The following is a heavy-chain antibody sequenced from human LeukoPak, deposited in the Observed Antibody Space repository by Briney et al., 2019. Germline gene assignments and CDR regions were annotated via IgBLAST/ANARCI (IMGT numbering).Heavy chain of an antibody. J-gene: IGHJ4*02. Sequence: PSETLSLTCAVYGGSFSGYYWSWIRQPPGKGLEWIGEINHSGSTNYNPSLKSRVTISVDMSKNQFSLKLNSVTAADTAVYYCARGPNIVVVPAAQNFDYWGQGTLVTVSS. CDR1: GGSFSGYY. D-gene: IGHD2-2*01. V-gene: IGHV4-34*01. CDR3: ARGPNIVVVPAAQNFDY. CDR2: INHSGST.